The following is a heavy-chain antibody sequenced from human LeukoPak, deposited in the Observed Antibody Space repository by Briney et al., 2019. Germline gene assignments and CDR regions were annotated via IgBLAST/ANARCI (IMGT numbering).Heavy chain of an antibody. CDR1: GFTFTNYA. V-gene: IGHV3-23*01. Sequence: GGSLRLSCAASGFTFTNYAMTWVRQAPGKGLEWVPNISASGVMTYYADSVKGRFTVSRDNSKNSLYLQMSSLTAADTAVYYCAKDRSIGTYYTFDHWGQGTLVTVSS. J-gene: IGHJ4*02. CDR2: ISASGVMT. CDR3: AKDRSIGTYYTFDH. D-gene: IGHD1-26*01.